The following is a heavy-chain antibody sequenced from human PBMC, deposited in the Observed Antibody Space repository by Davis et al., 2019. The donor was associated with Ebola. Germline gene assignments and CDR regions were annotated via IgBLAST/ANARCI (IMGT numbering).Heavy chain of an antibody. Sequence: GESLKISCAASGFTFSSYAMSWVRQAPGKGLEWVSAISGSGGSTYYADSVKGRFTISRDNSKNTLYLQMNSLRAEDTAVYYCAKDPTLGSMVASHFDYWGQGTLVTVSS. CDR3: AKDPTLGSMVASHFDY. D-gene: IGHD5-12*01. J-gene: IGHJ4*02. CDR2: ISGSGGST. CDR1: GFTFSSYA. V-gene: IGHV3-23*01.